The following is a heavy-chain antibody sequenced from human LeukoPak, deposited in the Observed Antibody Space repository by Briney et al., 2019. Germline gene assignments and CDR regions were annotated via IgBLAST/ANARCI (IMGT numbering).Heavy chain of an antibody. V-gene: IGHV4-38-2*02. D-gene: IGHD3-10*01. CDR1: GYSISSGYY. Sequence: PSETLSLTCTVSGYSISSGYYWGWIRQPPGKGLEWIGQISRRGNTNYNPSLKSRVTISVDTSKNQLSLKLSTVTAADTALYYCARHGEYYFDYWGQGTLVTVSS. J-gene: IGHJ4*02. CDR3: ARHGEYYFDY. CDR2: ISRRGNT.